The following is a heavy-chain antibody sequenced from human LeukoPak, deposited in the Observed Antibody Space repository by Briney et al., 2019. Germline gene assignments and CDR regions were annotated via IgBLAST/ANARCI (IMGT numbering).Heavy chain of an antibody. CDR3: AKDPAAIRVGDY. J-gene: IGHJ4*02. CDR2: IGGSGGST. V-gene: IGHV3-23*01. CDR1: GFTFSSYA. D-gene: IGHD3-10*01. Sequence: GGSLRLSCAASGFTFSSYAMSWVRQAPGKGLEWVSAIGGSGGSTYYADPVKGRFTISRDNSKNTLYLQMNSLRAEDTAVYYCAKDPAAIRVGDYWGQGTLVTVSS.